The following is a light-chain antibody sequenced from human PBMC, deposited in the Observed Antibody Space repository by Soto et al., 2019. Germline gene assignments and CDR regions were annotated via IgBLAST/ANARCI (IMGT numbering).Light chain of an antibody. CDR3: QQRTNSPPWT. CDR1: QNISTY. V-gene: IGKV3-11*01. J-gene: IGKJ1*01. CDR2: GVS. Sequence: EIVLTQSPATLSLSPGEGASLSCRASQNISTYLAWYQQRPGQVPRLLIYGVSKRAPAIPPRFSGSGSGTDFTPSVSGLETEDFATYYCQQRTNSPPWTFGQGTKVDIK.